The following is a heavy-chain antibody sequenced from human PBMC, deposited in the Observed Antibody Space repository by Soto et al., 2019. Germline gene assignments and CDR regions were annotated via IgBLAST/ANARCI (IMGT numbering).Heavy chain of an antibody. CDR2: IYYSGST. CDR1: GGSISSGDYY. J-gene: IGHJ4*02. Sequence: QVQLQESGPGLVKPSQTLSLTCTVSGGSISSGDYYLRWIRQPPGKGLEWIGYIYYSGSTYYNPSLKSPVTTSVDTSKTQFSLKLSSVTAADTAVYYCAVSIGARYFDYWGQGTLVTVSS. D-gene: IGHD6-6*01. CDR3: AVSIGARYFDY. V-gene: IGHV4-30-4*01.